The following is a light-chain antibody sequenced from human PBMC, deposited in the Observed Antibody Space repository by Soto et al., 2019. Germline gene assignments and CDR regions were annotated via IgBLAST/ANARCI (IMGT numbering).Light chain of an antibody. CDR1: SSDVGGYNF. Sequence: QSALTQPASVSGSPGQSITISCTGTSSDVGGYNFVSWYQQHPGKVPKLMIFDVNSRPSGVSDRFSGSKSGTSASLAISGLQSEDEADYYCAAWDDSLNGYVFGTGTKLTVL. J-gene: IGLJ1*01. V-gene: IGLV2-14*03. CDR2: DVN. CDR3: AAWDDSLNGYV.